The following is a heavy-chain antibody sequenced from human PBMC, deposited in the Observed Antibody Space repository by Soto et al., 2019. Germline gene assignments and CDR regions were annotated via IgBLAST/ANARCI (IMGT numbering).Heavy chain of an antibody. J-gene: IGHJ6*02. CDR3: ARASLGNGVLTRVRGVSHYYYGMDV. V-gene: IGHV4-61*01. CDR2: IYYSGST. D-gene: IGHD3-10*01. Sequence: PSETLSLTCTVSGGSVSSGSYSWSWIRQPPGKGLEWIGYIYYSGSTNYNPSLKSRITISGDTSNNQFSLKLGSVTAADTPMYYCARASLGNGVLTRVRGVSHYYYGMDVWGQGTTVTVSS. CDR1: GGSVSSGSYS.